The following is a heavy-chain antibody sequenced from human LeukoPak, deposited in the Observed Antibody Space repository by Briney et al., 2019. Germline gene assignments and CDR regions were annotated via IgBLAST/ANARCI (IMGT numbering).Heavy chain of an antibody. CDR1: GFTFSSYA. J-gene: IGHJ4*02. D-gene: IGHD3-10*02. V-gene: IGHV3-23*01. CDR3: AEGWMFGELLNC. CDR2: ISGSGGST. Sequence: GGSLRLSCAASGFTFSSYAMSWVRQAPGKGLEWVSAISGSGGSTYYADSVKGRFTISRDNSKNTLYLQMNSLRAEDTAVYNCAEGWMFGELLNCWGQGTLVTVSS.